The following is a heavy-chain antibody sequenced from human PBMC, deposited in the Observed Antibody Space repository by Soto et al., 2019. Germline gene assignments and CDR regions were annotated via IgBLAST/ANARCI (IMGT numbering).Heavy chain of an antibody. Sequence: GGSLRLSCVASSGFTFTYYSMSWVRQAPGKELEWVSYISSSSSTIYYADSVKGRFTISRDNAKNSLYLQMNSLRDEDTAVYYCARDPPSSSGSYLPRIFDSWGQGTLVTVSS. J-gene: IGHJ4*02. D-gene: IGHD3-10*01. CDR1: GFTFTYYS. CDR2: ISSSSSTI. V-gene: IGHV3-48*02. CDR3: ARDPPSSSGSYLPRIFDS.